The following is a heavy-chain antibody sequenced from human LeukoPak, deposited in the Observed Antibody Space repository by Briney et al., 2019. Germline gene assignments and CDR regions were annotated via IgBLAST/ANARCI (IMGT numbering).Heavy chain of an antibody. CDR1: GYTFTSYG. Sequence: GASVKASCKASGYTFTSYGISWVRQAPGQGLEWMGWISAYNGHTNYAQKFQGRVTMTTDTSTSTAYMELRSLRSDDTAVYYCARGGRWELPRPYAFDIWGQGTMVTVSS. D-gene: IGHD1-26*01. V-gene: IGHV1-18*01. CDR3: ARGGRWELPRPYAFDI. CDR2: ISAYNGHT. J-gene: IGHJ3*02.